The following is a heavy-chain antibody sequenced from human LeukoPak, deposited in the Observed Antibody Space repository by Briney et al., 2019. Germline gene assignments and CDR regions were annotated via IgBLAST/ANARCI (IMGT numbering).Heavy chain of an antibody. Sequence: TSETLSLTCTVSGVSISSSNNFCGWSRQPPGKGLEWIGSRHYRGTTYYIPSLKSRVTISVDTSKNQFSLKLSSVTAADTAVYYCARHEEEDGYNAKTFDFWGQGTLVTVSS. CDR1: GVSISSSNNF. J-gene: IGHJ4*02. CDR2: RHYRGTT. CDR3: ARHEEEDGYNAKTFDF. V-gene: IGHV4-39*01. D-gene: IGHD5-24*01.